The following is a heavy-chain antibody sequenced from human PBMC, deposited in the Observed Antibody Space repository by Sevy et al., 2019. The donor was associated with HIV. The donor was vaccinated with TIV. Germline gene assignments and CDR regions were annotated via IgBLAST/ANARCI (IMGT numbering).Heavy chain of an antibody. CDR1: GGSISSYY. CDR3: ARIEIIGYSGYDRGRFDY. CDR2: IYYSGST. D-gene: IGHD5-12*01. V-gene: IGHV4-59*01. Sequence: SETLSLTCTVSGGSISSYYWSWIRQPPGKGLEWIGYIYYSGSTNYNPSLKSRVTILVDTSKNQFSLKLSSVTAADTAVYYCARIEIIGYSGYDRGRFDYWGQGTLVTASS. J-gene: IGHJ4*02.